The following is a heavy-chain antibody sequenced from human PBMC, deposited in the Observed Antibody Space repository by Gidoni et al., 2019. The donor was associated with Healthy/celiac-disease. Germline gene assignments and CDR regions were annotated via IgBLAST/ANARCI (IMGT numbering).Heavy chain of an antibody. CDR3: ARDKAPMYSGSYPNWFDP. V-gene: IGHV3-48*01. CDR1: GFTFSSYS. D-gene: IGHD1-26*01. Sequence: EVQLVESGGGLVQPGGSLRLSCAASGFTFSSYSMNWVRQAPGKGLEWVSYISSSSSTIYYADSVKGRFTISRDNAKNSLYLQMNSLRAEDTAVYYCARDKAPMYSGSYPNWFDPWGQGTLVTVSS. J-gene: IGHJ5*02. CDR2: ISSSSSTI.